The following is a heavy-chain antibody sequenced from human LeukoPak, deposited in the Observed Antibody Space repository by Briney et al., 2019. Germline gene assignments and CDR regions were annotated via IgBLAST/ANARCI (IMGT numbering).Heavy chain of an antibody. CDR2: IYTSGST. D-gene: IGHD6-13*01. Sequence: SETLSLTCAVYGGSFSGYYWSWIRQPAGKGLEWIGRIYTSGSTNYNPSLKSRVTMSVDTSKNQFSLKLSSVTAADTAVYYCARGGGTYSSSWYSNWFDPWGQRTLVTVSS. V-gene: IGHV4-59*10. J-gene: IGHJ5*02. CDR3: ARGGGTYSSSWYSNWFDP. CDR1: GGSFSGYY.